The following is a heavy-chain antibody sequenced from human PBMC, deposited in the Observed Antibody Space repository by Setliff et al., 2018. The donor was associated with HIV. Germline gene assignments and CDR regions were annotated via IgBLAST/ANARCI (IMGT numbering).Heavy chain of an antibody. V-gene: IGHV3-23*01. CDR3: VRDPIEGYPDYFDY. Sequence: PGGSLRLSCLASGFTFTGLTFTDYNMNWVRQAPGKGLEWVSIISASGGSTYYADSVKGRFTISRDNSKNTLFLQMNSLRPEDTATYYCVRDPIEGYPDYFDYWGQGTLVTVSS. D-gene: IGHD1-26*01. CDR1: GFTFTGLTFTDYN. CDR2: ISASGGST. J-gene: IGHJ4*02.